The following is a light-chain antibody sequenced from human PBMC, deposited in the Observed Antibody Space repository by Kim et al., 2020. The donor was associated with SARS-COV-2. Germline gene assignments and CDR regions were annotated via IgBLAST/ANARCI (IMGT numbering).Light chain of an antibody. J-gene: IGLJ2*01. Sequence: SSELTQDPAVSVALGQTVRITCQGDSLRSYYASWYQQKPGQAPIVVISGKNNRPSGIPDRFSGSSSGNTASLTITGAQAEDEAAYCCSSRDSNGYVLFGGGTQLTVL. CDR2: GKN. CDR3: SSRDSNGYVL. CDR1: SLRSYY. V-gene: IGLV3-19*01.